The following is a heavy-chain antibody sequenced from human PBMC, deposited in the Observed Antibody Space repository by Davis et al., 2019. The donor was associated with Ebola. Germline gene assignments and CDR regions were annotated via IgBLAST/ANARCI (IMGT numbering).Heavy chain of an antibody. CDR2: IYYSGST. J-gene: IGHJ5*02. V-gene: IGHV4-59*01. CDR3: ARVRVAATTNWFDP. Sequence: MPSETLSLTCTVSGGSISSYYWSWIRQPPGKGLEWIGYIYYSGSTNYNPSLKSRVSISVDPSKNQFSLKLSSVTAADTAVYYCARVRVAATTNWFDPWGQGTLVTVSS. D-gene: IGHD2-15*01. CDR1: GGSISSYY.